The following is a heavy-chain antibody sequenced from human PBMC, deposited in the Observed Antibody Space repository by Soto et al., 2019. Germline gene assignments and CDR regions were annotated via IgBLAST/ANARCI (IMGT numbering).Heavy chain of an antibody. CDR1: GGSISNYY. J-gene: IGHJ5*02. V-gene: IGHV4-59*13. CDR2: IYYSGST. Sequence: QVQLQESGPGLVKPSETLSLTCTVSGGSISNYYWSWIRQPPGKGLEWIGYIYYSGSTNYNASLKSRVTISVATSKNQFSLKLRSVTAAGTAVYYCARVRVRGIAAAGARGWFDPWGQGTLVTVSS. D-gene: IGHD6-13*01. CDR3: ARVRVRGIAAAGARGWFDP.